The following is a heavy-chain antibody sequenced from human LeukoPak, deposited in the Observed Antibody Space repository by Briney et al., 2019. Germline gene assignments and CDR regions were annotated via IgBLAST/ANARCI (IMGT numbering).Heavy chain of an antibody. CDR1: GFIFSSYG. CDR3: ARDLGYSSGPNY. J-gene: IGHJ4*02. V-gene: IGHV3-30*03. Sequence: GGSLRLSCAASGFIFSSYGMHWVRQTPGKGLEWVAIISYDGDNKFYADSAKGRFTISRDNAKNSLYLQMNSLRAEDTAVYYCARDLGYSSGPNYWGQGTRVTVSS. D-gene: IGHD6-19*01. CDR2: ISYDGDNK.